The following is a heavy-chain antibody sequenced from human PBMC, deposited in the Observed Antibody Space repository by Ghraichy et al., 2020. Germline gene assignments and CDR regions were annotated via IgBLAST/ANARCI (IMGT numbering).Heavy chain of an antibody. CDR1: GYTFTGYY. Sequence: ASVKVSCKASGYTFTGYYMHWVRQAPGQGLEWMGRINPNSGGTNYAQKFQGRVTMTRDTSISTAYMELSRLRSDDTAVYYCASGGETGSGSYYSVYFDYWGQGTLVTVSS. CDR3: ASGGETGSGSYYSVYFDY. D-gene: IGHD3-10*01. CDR2: INPNSGGT. J-gene: IGHJ4*02. V-gene: IGHV1-2*06.